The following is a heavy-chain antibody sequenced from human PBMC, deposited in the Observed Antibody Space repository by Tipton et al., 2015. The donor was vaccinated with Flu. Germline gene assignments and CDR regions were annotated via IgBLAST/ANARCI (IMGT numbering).Heavy chain of an antibody. CDR3: ARGGRSLPNYDF. D-gene: IGHD5/OR15-5a*01. CDR2: MNPDSGDT. CDR1: GYIFTTYD. V-gene: IGHV1-8*01. J-gene: IGHJ4*02. Sequence: QVQLVQSGAEVKKPGASVRVSCKASGYIFTTYDINWVRQATGQGLEWMGWMNPDSGDTGYAQKFQGRVTMTRDSSVSSAYLELNSLGSEDTAAYYCARGGRSLPNYDFWGQGTLLTVSS.